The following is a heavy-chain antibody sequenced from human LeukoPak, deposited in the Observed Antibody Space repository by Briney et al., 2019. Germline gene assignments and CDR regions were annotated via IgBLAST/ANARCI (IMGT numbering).Heavy chain of an antibody. CDR2: ISAYNGNT. CDR1: GYTFTSYG. J-gene: IGHJ4*02. CDR3: ARFLGGGDYIGIDY. D-gene: IGHD2-21*02. Sequence: GESLKISCKASGYTFTSYGISWVRQAPGQGLEWMGWISAYNGNTNYAQKLQGRVTMTTDTSTSTAYMELRSLRSDDTAVYYCARFLGGGDYIGIDYWGQGTLVTVSS. V-gene: IGHV1-18*01.